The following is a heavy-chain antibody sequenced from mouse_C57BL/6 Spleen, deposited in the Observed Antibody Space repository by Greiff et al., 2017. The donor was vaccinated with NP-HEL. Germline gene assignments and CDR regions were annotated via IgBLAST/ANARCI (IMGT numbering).Heavy chain of an antibody. CDR2: IYPGDGDT. J-gene: IGHJ4*01. CDR3: ASYSLDFYAMDY. D-gene: IGHD2-12*01. Sequence: QVQLKQSGPELVKPGASVKISCKASGYAFSSSWMNWVKQRPGKGLEWIGRIYPGDGDTNYNGKFKGKATLTADKSSSTAYMQLSSLTSEDSAVYFCASYSLDFYAMDYWGQGTSVTVSS. CDR1: GYAFSSSW. V-gene: IGHV1-82*01.